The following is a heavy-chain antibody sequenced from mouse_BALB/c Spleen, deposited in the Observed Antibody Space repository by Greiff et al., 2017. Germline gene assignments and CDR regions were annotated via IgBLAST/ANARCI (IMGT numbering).Heavy chain of an antibody. CDR3: ARGLYGNDAMDY. D-gene: IGHD2-10*02. V-gene: IGHV3-8*02. CDR1: GDSITSGY. J-gene: IGHJ4*01. CDR2: ISYSGST. Sequence: EVQRVESGPSLVKPSQTLSLTCSVTGDSITSGYWNWIRKFPGNKLEYMGYISYSGSTYYNPSLKSRISITRDTSKNQYYLQLNSVTTEDTATYYCARGLYGNDAMDYWGQGTSVTVSS.